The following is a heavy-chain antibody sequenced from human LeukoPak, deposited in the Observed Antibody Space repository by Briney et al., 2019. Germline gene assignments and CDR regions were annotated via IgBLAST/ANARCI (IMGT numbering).Heavy chain of an antibody. D-gene: IGHD6-6*01. CDR2: IIPIFGTA. CDR1: GGTFSSYA. Sequence: ASVKVSCKASGGTFSSYAISWVRQAPGQGLEWMGGIIPIFGTANYAQKFQGRVTITADESTSTAYMELSSLRSEDTAVYYCARGSPQTHDAFDIWGQGTMVTVSS. V-gene: IGHV1-69*01. CDR3: ARGSPQTHDAFDI. J-gene: IGHJ3*02.